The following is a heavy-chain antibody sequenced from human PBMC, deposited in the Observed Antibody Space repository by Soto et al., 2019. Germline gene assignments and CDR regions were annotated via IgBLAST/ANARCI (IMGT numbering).Heavy chain of an antibody. D-gene: IGHD1-26*01. V-gene: IGHV1-69*13. Sequence: SVKVSCKASGGTFSSYAISWVRQAPGQGLEWMGGIIPIFGTANYAQKFQGRVTITADESTSTAYMELSSLRSEDTAVYYCASRELEGRPLFVDYWGQGTLVTVS. J-gene: IGHJ4*02. CDR1: GGTFSSYA. CDR3: ASRELEGRPLFVDY. CDR2: IIPIFGTA.